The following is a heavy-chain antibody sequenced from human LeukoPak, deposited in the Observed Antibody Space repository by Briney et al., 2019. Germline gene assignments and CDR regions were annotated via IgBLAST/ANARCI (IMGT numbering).Heavy chain of an antibody. V-gene: IGHV3-23*01. CDR1: GFTFSSYA. Sequence: GGSLRLSCAASGFTFSSYAMSWVRQAPGKGLEWVSGISGSGGSTYYADSVKGRFTISRDNSRDTLYLQMNSLRAEDTAVYYCAPGRWGSQPSEFDLWGRGTLVIVSS. D-gene: IGHD7-27*01. CDR2: ISGSGGST. CDR3: APGRWGSQPSEFDL. J-gene: IGHJ2*01.